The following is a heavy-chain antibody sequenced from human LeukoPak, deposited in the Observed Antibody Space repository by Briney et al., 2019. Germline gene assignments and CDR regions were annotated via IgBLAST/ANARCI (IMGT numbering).Heavy chain of an antibody. V-gene: IGHV4-4*07. Sequence: PSETLSLICTVSGGSISTYYWSWIRQPAGKRPEWIGRTNTNGNTNYNPSLKSRVTMSVDTSKTHFSLNLSSVTAADSAVYYCARERLGFRVDVWGKGTMVTVSS. CDR1: GGSISTYY. J-gene: IGHJ6*04. CDR2: TNTNGNT. D-gene: IGHD6-25*01. CDR3: ARERLGFRVDV.